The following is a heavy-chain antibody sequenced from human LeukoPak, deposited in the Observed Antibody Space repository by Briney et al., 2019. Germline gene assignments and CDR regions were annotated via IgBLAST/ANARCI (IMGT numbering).Heavy chain of an antibody. CDR1: VLXFRSYA. CDR3: ARVYVRAYYFDY. Sequence: GVSLRLSCAASVLXFRSYAMTWAREARRKGLEWLSVLTGSGGGTFYADSLQGRFTISRDNSINSLYLQMNSLRAEDTAVYYCARVYVRAYYFDYWGQGTLVTVSS. V-gene: IGHV3-23*01. D-gene: IGHD3-16*01. J-gene: IGHJ4*02. CDR2: LTGSGGGT.